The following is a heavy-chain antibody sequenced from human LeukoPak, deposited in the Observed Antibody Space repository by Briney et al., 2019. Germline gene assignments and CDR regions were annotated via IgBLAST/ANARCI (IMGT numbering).Heavy chain of an antibody. CDR1: GYRFTNYW. V-gene: IGHV5-51*01. D-gene: IGHD4-23*01. J-gene: IGHJ4*02. CDR3: ARSDYGGPRGYFDY. CDR2: IYPADSDS. Sequence: GESLKISCEASGYRFTNYWIGWVRQMPGKGLEWMGIIYPADSDSRYSPSFQGQVTISGDRSISTAYLQWSSLEASDTAMYYCARSDYGGPRGYFDYWGQGTLVTVSS.